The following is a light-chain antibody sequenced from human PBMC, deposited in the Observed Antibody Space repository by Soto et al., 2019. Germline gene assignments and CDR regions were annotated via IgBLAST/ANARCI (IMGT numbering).Light chain of an antibody. CDR3: ASYTTSITYV. V-gene: IGLV2-14*01. CDR2: DVS. Sequence: QSALTQPASVSGSPGQSIAISCTGTSSDVGGYSYVSWYQQQPGKAPKLVISDVSNRPSGVSDRFSGSKSGNTASLTISGLQTEDEADYYCASYTTSITYVSGTGTKVTVL. CDR1: SSDVGGYSY. J-gene: IGLJ1*01.